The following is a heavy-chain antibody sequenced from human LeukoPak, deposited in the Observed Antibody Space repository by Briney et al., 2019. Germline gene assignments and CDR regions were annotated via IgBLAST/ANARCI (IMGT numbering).Heavy chain of an antibody. CDR3: ARGWYAAAAGTRWFDP. V-gene: IGHV1-18*01. CDR1: GYTFTSYG. CDR2: SSAYNGNT. D-gene: IGHD6-13*01. J-gene: IGHJ5*02. Sequence: ASVKVSCKASGYTFTSYGISRVRQAPGQGLEWMGWSSAYNGNTNYAQKLQGRVTMTTDTSTSTAYMELSSLRSEDTAVYYCARGWYAAAAGTRWFDPWGQGTLVTVSS.